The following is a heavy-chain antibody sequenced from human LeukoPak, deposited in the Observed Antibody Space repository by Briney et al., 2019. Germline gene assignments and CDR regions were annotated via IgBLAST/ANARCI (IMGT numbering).Heavy chain of an antibody. CDR3: ARDPGNFDY. V-gene: IGHV3-9*01. CDR2: ISWNSGSI. J-gene: IGHJ4*02. CDR1: GFTFDDYA. Sequence: GRSLRLSCAASGFTFDDYAMHWVRQAPGKGLEWVSGISWNSGSIGYADSVKGRFAISRDNAKNSLYLQMNSLRAEDTAVYYCARDPGNFDYWGQGTLVTVSS.